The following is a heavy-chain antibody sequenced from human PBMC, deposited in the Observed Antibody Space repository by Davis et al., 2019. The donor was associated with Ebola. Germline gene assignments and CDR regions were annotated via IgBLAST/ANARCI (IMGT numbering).Heavy chain of an antibody. CDR2: ISYDGSNK. V-gene: IGHV3-30*03. CDR3: ARVAAAGKNLYYYYGMDV. CDR1: GFTFSSYG. D-gene: IGHD6-13*01. J-gene: IGHJ6*02. Sequence: GGSLRLSCAASGFTFSSYGMHWVRQAPGKGLEWVAVISYDGSNKYYADSVKGRFTISRDNSKNTLYLQMNSLRAEDTAVYYCARVAAAGKNLYYYYGMDVWGQGTTVTVSS.